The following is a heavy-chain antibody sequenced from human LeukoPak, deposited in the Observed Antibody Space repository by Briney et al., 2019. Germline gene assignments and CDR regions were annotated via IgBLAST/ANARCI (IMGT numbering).Heavy chain of an antibody. CDR2: INCGNGKT. Sequence: ASVKVSCKASGFSFNDYAMQWVRQAPGQRLEWMGWINCGNGKTKYSEKFQGRVTITRDQSATTAYMDLGSLRSEATAVYYCARSIWYNRQYYFDSWGQGTLVNVSS. D-gene: IGHD1-14*01. CDR1: GFSFNDYA. V-gene: IGHV1-3*01. J-gene: IGHJ4*02. CDR3: ARSIWYNRQYYFDS.